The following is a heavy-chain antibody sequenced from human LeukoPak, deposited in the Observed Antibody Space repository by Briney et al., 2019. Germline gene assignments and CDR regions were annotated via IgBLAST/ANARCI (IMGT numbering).Heavy chain of an antibody. CDR1: GFTFSSYA. J-gene: IGHJ4*02. Sequence: GGSLRLSCAASGFTFSSYAMSWVRQAPGEGLEWVSAISGSGGSTYYADSVKGRFTISRDNSKNTLYLQMNSLRAEDTAVYYCAKFGGIWFGELSDPYFDYWGQGTLVTVSS. CDR3: AKFGGIWFGELSDPYFDY. CDR2: ISGSGGST. D-gene: IGHD3-10*01. V-gene: IGHV3-23*01.